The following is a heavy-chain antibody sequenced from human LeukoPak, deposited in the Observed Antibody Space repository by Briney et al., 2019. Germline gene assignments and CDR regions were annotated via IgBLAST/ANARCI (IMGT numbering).Heavy chain of an antibody. Sequence: GGSLRLSCAASGFTFSNAWMSWVRQAPGKGLEWVGRIKSKTDGGTTDYAAPVKGRFTISRDDSKNTRYLQMNSLKTEDTAVYYCTTAVGDDYGDYWGQGTLVTVSS. CDR1: GFTFSNAW. J-gene: IGHJ4*02. CDR3: TTAVGDDYGDY. CDR2: IKSKTDGGTT. D-gene: IGHD3-16*01. V-gene: IGHV3-15*01.